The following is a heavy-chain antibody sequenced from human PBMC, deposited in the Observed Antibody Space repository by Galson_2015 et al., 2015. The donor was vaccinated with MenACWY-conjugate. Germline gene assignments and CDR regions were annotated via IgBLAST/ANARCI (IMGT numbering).Heavy chain of an antibody. V-gene: IGHV1-18*01. D-gene: IGHD3-10*01. CDR3: ARDREGNSGSGSYYNYYAMDA. Sequence: SVKVSCKASGYTFTSYGISWVRQAPGQGLEWMGWISAYNGNTNYVEKFQGRVTMTTDTSTSTTYMEMRSLRSGDTAVYYCARDREGNSGSGSYYNYYAMDAWGQGTTVTVSS. J-gene: IGHJ6*02. CDR2: ISAYNGNT. CDR1: GYTFTSYG.